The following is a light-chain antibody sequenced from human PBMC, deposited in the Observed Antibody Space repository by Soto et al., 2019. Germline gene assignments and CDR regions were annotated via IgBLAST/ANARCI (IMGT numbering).Light chain of an antibody. Sequence: DIQMTQSPSTLSASVGASVTITCRASQSIDSWLAWYQQKPGKAPKLLIYKASAFQSGVPSRFSGSGSGAEFTLTVNSLQTDDFATYHCQQYKSYAFTFGGGTKVEIK. CDR3: QQYKSYAFT. CDR2: KAS. V-gene: IGKV1-5*03. CDR1: QSIDSW. J-gene: IGKJ4*01.